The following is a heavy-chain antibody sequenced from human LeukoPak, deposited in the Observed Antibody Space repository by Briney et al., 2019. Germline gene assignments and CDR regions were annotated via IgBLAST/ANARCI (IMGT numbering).Heavy chain of an antibody. V-gene: IGHV3-7*01. CDR3: AGRDSARNPWAY. CDR2: IRPDGSEQ. J-gene: IGHJ4*02. Sequence: PGGSLRLSCAPSGFTFTNFWMNWIRRAPGRGLEWVANIRPDGSEQFYVDSVKGRFTISRDNAKNSVYLQMNSLRADDTAVYYCAGRDSARNPWAYWGQGTLVTVST. D-gene: IGHD4-11*01. CDR1: GFTFTNFW.